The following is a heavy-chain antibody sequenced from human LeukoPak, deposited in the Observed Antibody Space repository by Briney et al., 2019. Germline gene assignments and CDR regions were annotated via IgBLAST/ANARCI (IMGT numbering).Heavy chain of an antibody. J-gene: IGHJ4*02. V-gene: IGHV3-48*02. CDR3: ARDSGYSYADDY. D-gene: IGHD5-18*01. CDR1: GFTFRSYA. Sequence: PGGSLRLSCAASGFTFRSYAMQWVRQAPGKGLEWVSYITYNSGTIFYADSVKGRFTIFRDNAKDSLYLQMSSLRDEDTAVYYCARDSGYSYADDYWGQGTLVTVSS. CDR2: ITYNSGTI.